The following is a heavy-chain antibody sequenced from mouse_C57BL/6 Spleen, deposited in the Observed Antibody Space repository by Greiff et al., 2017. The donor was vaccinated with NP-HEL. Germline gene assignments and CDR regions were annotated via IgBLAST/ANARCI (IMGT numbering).Heavy chain of an antibody. CDR3: ARQGGYDGDYAMDY. Sequence: EVKLVESGGDLVKPGGSLKLSCAASGFTFSSYGMSWVRQTPDKRLEWVATISSGGSYTYYLDSVKGRFTISRDNAKNTLYLQMSSLKSEDTAMYYCARQGGYDGDYAMDYWGQGTSVTVSS. CDR2: ISSGGSYT. CDR1: GFTFSSYG. D-gene: IGHD2-2*01. J-gene: IGHJ4*01. V-gene: IGHV5-6*02.